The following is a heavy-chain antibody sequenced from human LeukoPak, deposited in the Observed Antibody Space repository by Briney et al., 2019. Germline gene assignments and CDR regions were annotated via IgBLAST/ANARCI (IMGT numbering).Heavy chain of an antibody. D-gene: IGHD4-17*01. CDR2: IYYSGST. V-gene: IGHV4-39*01. J-gene: IGHJ4*02. CDR1: GGSISSSSYY. CDR3: ARLYGDYVANDY. Sequence: SETLSLTCTVSGGSISSSSYYWGWNRQPPGKGLEWIGSIYYSGSTYYNPSLKSRVTISVDTSKNQFSLKLSPVTAADTAVYYCARLYGDYVANDYWGQGTLVTVSS.